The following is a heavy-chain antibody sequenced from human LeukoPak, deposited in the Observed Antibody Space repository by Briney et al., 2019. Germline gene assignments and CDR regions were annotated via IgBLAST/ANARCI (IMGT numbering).Heavy chain of an antibody. CDR1: GGSISSGGYS. J-gene: IGHJ5*02. CDR2: ICHSGST. V-gene: IGHV4-30-2*02. CDR3: ARWYYDILTGPGGSDNWFDP. D-gene: IGHD3-9*01. Sequence: SETLSLTCAVSGGSISSGGYSWSWIRQPPGKGLEWIGYICHSGSTNYNPSLKSRVTISVDTSKNQFSLKLSSVTAADTAVYYCARWYYDILTGPGGSDNWFDPWGQGTLVTVSS.